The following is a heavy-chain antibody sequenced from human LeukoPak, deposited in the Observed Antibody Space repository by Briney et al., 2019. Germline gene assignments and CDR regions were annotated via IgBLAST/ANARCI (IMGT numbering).Heavy chain of an antibody. D-gene: IGHD6-13*01. CDR3: ARGIAAAVPDY. CDR1: GFTFSSYW. CDR2: INTDGSST. J-gene: IGHJ4*02. Sequence: PGGSLRLSCAASGFTFSSYWMHWVRQAPGKGLVWVSHINTDGSSTSYADSVKGRFTISRDNAKNTLYLQMNSLRAEDTAVYYCARGIAAAVPDYWGQGTLVTVSS. V-gene: IGHV3-74*01.